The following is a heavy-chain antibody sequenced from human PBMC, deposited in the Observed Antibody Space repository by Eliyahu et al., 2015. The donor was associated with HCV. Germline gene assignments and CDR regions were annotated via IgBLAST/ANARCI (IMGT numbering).Heavy chain of an antibody. CDR3: ASSTVEYSSLTGFEY. CDR2: IIPIFRST. D-gene: IGHD6-6*01. CDR1: GGTFRNYA. V-gene: IGHV1-69*01. J-gene: IGHJ4*02. Sequence: QVQLAQSGAEMKKPGSSVKVSCKASGGTFRNYAINWVRQAPGQGLEWMGGIIPIFRSTNYPQKLQGRVTITADESTNTAYMELSSLRSEDTAVYYCASSTVEYSSLTGFEYWGQGTLVTVSS.